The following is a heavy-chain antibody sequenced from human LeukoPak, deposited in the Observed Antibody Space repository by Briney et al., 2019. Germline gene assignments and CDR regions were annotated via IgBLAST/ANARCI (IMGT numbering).Heavy chain of an antibody. CDR2: ISGSGGTT. CDR3: ARDGRYYYDSSFGDRTYPPDY. D-gene: IGHD3-22*01. Sequence: GGSLRLSCAASGFTFSNYAMSWVRQAPGKGLEWVSAISGSGGTTHYADSVKGRFTISRDNSKNTLYLQMNSLRAEDTAVYYCARDGRYYYDSSFGDRTYPPDYWGQGTLVTVSS. CDR1: GFTFSNYA. V-gene: IGHV3-23*01. J-gene: IGHJ4*02.